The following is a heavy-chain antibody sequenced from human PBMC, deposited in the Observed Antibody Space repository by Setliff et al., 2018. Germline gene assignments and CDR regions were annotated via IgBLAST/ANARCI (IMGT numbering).Heavy chain of an antibody. D-gene: IGHD5-18*01. CDR3: ARANSGYSYGYDY. J-gene: IGHJ4*02. V-gene: IGHV3-53*01. CDR1: GFTVSSNY. CDR2: IYSGGST. Sequence: SCAASGFTVSSNYMSWVRQAPGKGLEWVSVIYSGGSTYYADSVKGRFTISRDNSKNTLYLQMSSLRAEDTAVYYCARANSGYSYGYDYWGQGTLVTVSS.